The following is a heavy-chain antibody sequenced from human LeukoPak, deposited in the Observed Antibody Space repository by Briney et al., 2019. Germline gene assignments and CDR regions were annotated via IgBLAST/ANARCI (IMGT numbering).Heavy chain of an antibody. CDR2: IYYSGST. V-gene: IGHV4-31*03. CDR1: GGSISSGGYY. J-gene: IGHJ4*02. Sequence: SETLSLTCTVSGGSISSGGYYWSWIRQHPGKGLEWIVYIYYSGSTYYNPSLKSRVTISVDTSKNQFSLKLSSVTAADTAVYYRASSTGYSSGWYSDCWGQGTLVTVSS. CDR3: ASSTGYSSGWYSDC. D-gene: IGHD6-19*01.